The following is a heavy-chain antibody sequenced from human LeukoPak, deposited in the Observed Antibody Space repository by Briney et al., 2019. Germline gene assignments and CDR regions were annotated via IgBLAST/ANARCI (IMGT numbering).Heavy chain of an antibody. CDR1: GGSISSYY. V-gene: IGHV4-59*01. J-gene: IGHJ3*02. CDR3: ATDSGRDAFDI. CDR2: IYYSGST. Sequence: SETLSLTCTVSGGSISSYYWSWIRQPPGKGLEWIGYIYYSGSTNYNPSLKSRVTISVDTSKNQFSLKLSSVTAADTAVYYCATDSGRDAFDIWGQGTTVTVSS. D-gene: IGHD3-10*01.